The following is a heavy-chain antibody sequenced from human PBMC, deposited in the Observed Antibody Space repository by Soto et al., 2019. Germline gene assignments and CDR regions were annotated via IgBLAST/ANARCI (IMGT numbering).Heavy chain of an antibody. J-gene: IGHJ4*02. CDR3: ARDLNTGYVGDY. CDR1: GFTFSASG. Sequence: QVQLVESGGGVVQPGTSLRLSCVASGFTFSASGMHWVRQTPGKGLEWVAIIWFDGSKQYYADSVKGRFTVSRDNPASTLFLQMNDLRTEDTAMYYCARDLNTGYVGDYWGQGALVVVSS. D-gene: IGHD5-12*01. CDR2: IWFDGSKQ. V-gene: IGHV3-33*01.